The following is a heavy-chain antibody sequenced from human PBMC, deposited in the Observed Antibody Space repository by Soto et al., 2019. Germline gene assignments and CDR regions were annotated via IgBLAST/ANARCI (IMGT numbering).Heavy chain of an antibody. J-gene: IGHJ4*02. CDR2: TSYDGSVK. D-gene: IGHD5-18*01. Sequence: PGGSLRLSCAASGFSFSSHAMHWVRQAPGKGLEWVAVTSYDGSVKYHADSVKGRFAISRDNSRNTVSLEMNSLRPEDTAVYYCARDLTAMSAPDYWGQGTLVTVSS. V-gene: IGHV3-30*09. CDR3: ARDLTAMSAPDY. CDR1: GFSFSSHA.